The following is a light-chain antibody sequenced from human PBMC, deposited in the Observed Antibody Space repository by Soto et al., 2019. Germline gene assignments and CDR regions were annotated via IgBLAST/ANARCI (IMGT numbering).Light chain of an antibody. J-gene: IGKJ4*01. Sequence: DIVMTQSPDSLAVSLGDRATINCKSSQSVLYSSNNKNYLAWYQRKPGQPPKLLIYWASTRESGVPDRFSGSGSGTDFTLTISSLQAEDVAFYYCQQYYTTLALTFGGGTKVEIK. CDR1: QSVLYSSNNKNY. V-gene: IGKV4-1*01. CDR2: WAS. CDR3: QQYYTTLALT.